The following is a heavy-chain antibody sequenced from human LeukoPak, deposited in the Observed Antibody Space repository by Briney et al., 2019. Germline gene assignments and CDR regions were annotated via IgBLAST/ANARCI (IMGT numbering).Heavy chain of an antibody. D-gene: IGHD1-1*01. CDR1: GFTFSSYS. CDR3: ARDPLEDVIGY. V-gene: IGHV3-21*01. Sequence: PGGSLRLSCAASGFTFSSYSMNWVRQAPGKGLEWVSSISSSSSYIYYADSVKGRFTISRDNAKNSLYLQMNGLRAEDTAVYYCARDPLEDVIGYWGQGTLVTVSS. CDR2: ISSSSSYI. J-gene: IGHJ4*02.